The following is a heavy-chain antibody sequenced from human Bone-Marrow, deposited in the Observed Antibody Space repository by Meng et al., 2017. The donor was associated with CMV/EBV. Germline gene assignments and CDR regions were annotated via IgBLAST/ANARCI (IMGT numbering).Heavy chain of an antibody. Sequence: GESLKIYCAASGFTFSSYAMSWVRQAPGKGLEWVSVIYSGGSSTYYADSVKGRFTISRDNSKHTLYLQMNSLRAEDTAVYYCAKITRPRGIYYYYGMDVWGQGSTVTVSS. V-gene: IGHV3-23*03. CDR1: GFTFSSYA. CDR2: IYSGGSST. CDR3: AKITRPRGIYYYYGMDV. D-gene: IGHD1-26*01. J-gene: IGHJ6*02.